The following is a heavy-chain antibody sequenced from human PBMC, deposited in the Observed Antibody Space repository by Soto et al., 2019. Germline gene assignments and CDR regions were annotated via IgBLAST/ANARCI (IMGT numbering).Heavy chain of an antibody. CDR1: GYSFTSYW. V-gene: IGHV5-10-1*01. J-gene: IGHJ6*02. D-gene: IGHD4-17*01. Sequence: GESLKISCKGSGYSFTSYWISWVRQMPGKGLEWMGRIDPSDSYTNYSPSFQGHVTISADKSISTAYLQWSSLKASDTAMYYCARLVTVTTKNYYYYYGMDVWGQGTTVTVS. CDR2: IDPSDSYT. CDR3: ARLVTVTTKNYYYYYGMDV.